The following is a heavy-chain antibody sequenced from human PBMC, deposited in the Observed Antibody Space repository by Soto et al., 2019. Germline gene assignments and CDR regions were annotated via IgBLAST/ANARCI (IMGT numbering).Heavy chain of an antibody. Sequence: GASVKVSCKASGGTFSSYAISWVRQAPGQGLEWMGWISAYNGNTNYAQKLQGRVTMTTDTSTSTAYMELRSLTSDDTAVYYCAKTYSSSSYYYGMDVWGQGTTVTVSS. D-gene: IGHD6-6*01. CDR1: GGTFSSYA. J-gene: IGHJ6*02. V-gene: IGHV1-18*01. CDR3: AKTYSSSSYYYGMDV. CDR2: ISAYNGNT.